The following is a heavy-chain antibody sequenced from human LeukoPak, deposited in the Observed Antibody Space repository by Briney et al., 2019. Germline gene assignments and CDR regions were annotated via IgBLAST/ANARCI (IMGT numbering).Heavy chain of an antibody. D-gene: IGHD1-1*01. CDR2: LSTSGST. Sequence: SETLSLTCTVSGGSITSYYWNWIRQPAGKGLEWIGRLSTSGSTDYNPSLKSRVTMSEDTSNNEFSLKLTSVTAADTAVYYCARGLDPYYFDYWGQGTLVTASS. V-gene: IGHV4-4*07. CDR1: GGSITSYY. J-gene: IGHJ4*02. CDR3: ARGLDPYYFDY.